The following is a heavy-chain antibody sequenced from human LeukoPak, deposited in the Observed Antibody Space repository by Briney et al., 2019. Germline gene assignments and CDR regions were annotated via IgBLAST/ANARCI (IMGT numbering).Heavy chain of an antibody. CDR2: ISGSGGGT. J-gene: IGHJ1*01. Sequence: GGSLRLSCAASGFTFSSYAMSWVRQAPGKGLEWVSTISGSGGGTYYADSVKGRFTISRDNSKNTLFLQMNSLRAEDTAVYYCAKGATVVVVTTIQYWGQGTLVTVSS. CDR1: GFTFSSYA. CDR3: AKGATVVVVTTIQY. V-gene: IGHV3-23*01. D-gene: IGHD3-22*01.